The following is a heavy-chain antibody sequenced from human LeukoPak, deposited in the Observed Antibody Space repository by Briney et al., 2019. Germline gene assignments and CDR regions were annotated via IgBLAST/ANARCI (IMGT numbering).Heavy chain of an antibody. D-gene: IGHD2-21*02. V-gene: IGHV4-61*01. CDR1: GGSVSSGSYY. CDR3: ARNCGGDCSHSGALKYFDC. CDR2: IYYTGNT. J-gene: IGHJ4*02. Sequence: SETLSLTCTVSGGSVSSGSYYWSWIRQPPGKGLEWIVYIYYTGNTNYIPSLRSRVTISLDRSKNQFSLKLSSVTAADTAVYYCARNCGGDCSHSGALKYFDCWGQGTLVTVSS.